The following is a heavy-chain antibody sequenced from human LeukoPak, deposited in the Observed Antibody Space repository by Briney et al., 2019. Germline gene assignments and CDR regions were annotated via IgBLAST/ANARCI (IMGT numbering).Heavy chain of an antibody. V-gene: IGHV1-2*02. CDR1: GYTFTGYY. J-gene: IGHJ3*02. CDR2: INPNSGGT. CDR3: ARRAKGDGFDI. Sequence: ASVKVSCKASGYTFTGYYMHWVRQAPRQGLEWMGWINPNSGGTNYAQKFQGRVTMTGDTSISTAHMELSRLRSDDTAVYYCARRAKGDGFDIWGQGTMVTVSS.